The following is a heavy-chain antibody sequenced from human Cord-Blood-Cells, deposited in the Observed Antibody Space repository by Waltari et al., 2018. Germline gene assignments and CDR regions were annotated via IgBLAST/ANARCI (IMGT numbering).Heavy chain of an antibody. V-gene: IGHV4-39*01. CDR1: GGSISSSSYY. J-gene: IGHJ3*02. CDR3: ASGSDCTNGVCYAFDI. CDR2: IYYSGST. Sequence: QLQLQESGPGLVKPSETLSLTCTVSGGSISSSSYYWGCIRQPPGKGLEWIGSIYYSGSTYYNPSLKSRVTISVDTSKNQFSLKLSSVTAADTAVYYCASGSDCTNGVCYAFDIWGQGTMVTVSS. D-gene: IGHD2-8*01.